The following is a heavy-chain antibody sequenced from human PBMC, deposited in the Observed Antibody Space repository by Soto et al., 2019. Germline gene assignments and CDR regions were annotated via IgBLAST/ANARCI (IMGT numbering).Heavy chain of an antibody. V-gene: IGHV3-21*06. CDR2: ISNTTNYI. J-gene: IGHJ4*02. CDR1: GFTFTRYS. Sequence: PGGSLRLSCAASGFTFTRYSMNWVRQAPGKGLECASPISNTTNYIFYGDSRKGRFTISRDNAKNSLYLEMNFLRAEDTAVYHCARESEDLTSNFDYCGQVTLITASS. CDR3: ARESEDLTSNFDY.